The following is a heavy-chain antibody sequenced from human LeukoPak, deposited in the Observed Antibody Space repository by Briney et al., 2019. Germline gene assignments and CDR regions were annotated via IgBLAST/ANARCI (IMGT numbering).Heavy chain of an antibody. CDR3: ARDLIVGVAPAIGFDY. D-gene: IGHD2-2*01. V-gene: IGHV3-11*01. J-gene: IGHJ4*02. Sequence: PGGSLRLSCAASGFTFSDYYMSWIRQAPGKGLEWVSYISSSGSTIYYADSVKGRFTISRDNAKNSLYLQMNSLRAEDTAVYYCARDLIVGVAPAIGFDYWGQGTLVTVSS. CDR2: ISSSGSTI. CDR1: GFTFSDYY.